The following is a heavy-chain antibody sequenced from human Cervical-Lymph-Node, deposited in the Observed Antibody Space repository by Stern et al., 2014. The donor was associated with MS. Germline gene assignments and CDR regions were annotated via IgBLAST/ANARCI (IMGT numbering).Heavy chain of an antibody. Sequence: QVQLVESGGGVVQPGRSPRLSCAASGFTFSNYGMHWVRQAPGKGLEWVAIISYDGSNKYYGDSVKGRFTISRDNSKNTLYLQMNSLRAEDTAVYYCAKDVKLWFGEFGFDIWGQGTMATVSS. V-gene: IGHV3-30*18. CDR2: ISYDGSNK. CDR1: GFTFSNYG. CDR3: AKDVKLWFGEFGFDI. D-gene: IGHD3-10*01. J-gene: IGHJ3*02.